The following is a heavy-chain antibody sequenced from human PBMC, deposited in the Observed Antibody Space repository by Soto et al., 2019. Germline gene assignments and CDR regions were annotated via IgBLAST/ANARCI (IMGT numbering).Heavy chain of an antibody. CDR2: IYYIGTT. CDR3: ARRYCDYGLDY. D-gene: IGHD4-17*01. CDR1: GGSIDTYY. Sequence: QVQLQESGPGLVKPSETLSLTCTVSGGSIDTYYWSWIRQPPGKGLEWIGQIYYIGTTNYNPSLRSRVQISLDTSKIRFSLKLRSVAAADTAVYYCARRYCDYGLDYWGQGTLVTVSS. V-gene: IGHV4-59*01. J-gene: IGHJ4*02.